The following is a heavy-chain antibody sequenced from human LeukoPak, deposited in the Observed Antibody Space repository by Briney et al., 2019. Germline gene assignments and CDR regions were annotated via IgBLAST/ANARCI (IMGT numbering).Heavy chain of an antibody. CDR1: GFTFSGSA. CDR2: IRSKANSYAT. CDR3: ARRTYYYDSSGYYVPRFDY. D-gene: IGHD3-22*01. Sequence: GGSLRLSCAASGFTFSGSAIHWVRQASGKGLEWVGRIRSKANSYATAFAASVKGRFTISRDNAKNSLYLQMNSLRAEDTAVYYCARRTYYYDSSGYYVPRFDYWGQGTLVTVSS. V-gene: IGHV3-73*01. J-gene: IGHJ4*02.